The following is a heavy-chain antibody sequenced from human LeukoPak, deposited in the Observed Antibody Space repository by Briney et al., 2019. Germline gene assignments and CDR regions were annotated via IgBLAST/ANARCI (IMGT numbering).Heavy chain of an antibody. D-gene: IGHD3-10*01. V-gene: IGHV3-74*01. CDR2: INSDGSST. CDR1: GFTFSSYW. CDR3: ARVRPYTMAADFDY. Sequence: SGGSLRLSCAASGFTFSSYWLHWVRQAPGKGLVWVSRINSDGSSTSYADSVKGRFTISRDNAKNTLYLQMNSLRAEDTAVYYCARVRPYTMAADFDYWGQGTLVTVSS. J-gene: IGHJ4*02.